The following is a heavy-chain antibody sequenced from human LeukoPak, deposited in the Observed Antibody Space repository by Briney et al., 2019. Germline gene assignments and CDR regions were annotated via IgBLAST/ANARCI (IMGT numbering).Heavy chain of an antibody. CDR2: IYSSGST. J-gene: IGHJ4*02. CDR3: ATRRGYCSGGNCNYYFDY. V-gene: IGHV4-59*01. Sequence: SETLSLTCTVSGGSISSYYWNWIRQPPGKGLEWIGYIYSSGSTNYNPSLKSRVTISVDTSKNQFSLKLSSVTAADTAMYYCATRRGYCSGGNCNYYFDYWGQGTLVTVSS. D-gene: IGHD2-15*01. CDR1: GGSISSYY.